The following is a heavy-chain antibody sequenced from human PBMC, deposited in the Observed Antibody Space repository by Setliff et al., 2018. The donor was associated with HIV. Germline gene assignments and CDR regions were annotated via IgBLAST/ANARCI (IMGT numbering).Heavy chain of an antibody. J-gene: IGHJ5*02. CDR2: IYYGGST. D-gene: IGHD2-2*01. CDR3: ARDICTSTSCPSGWFDP. V-gene: IGHV4-31*03. Sequence: PSETLSLTCTVSGGSISSGGYYWSWIRQHPGKGLEWIGYIYYGGSTYYNPSLKSRVSISVDTSNNQFSLKLSSVTAADTAMYYCARDICTSTSCPSGWFDPWGQGTLVTVSS. CDR1: GGSISSGGYY.